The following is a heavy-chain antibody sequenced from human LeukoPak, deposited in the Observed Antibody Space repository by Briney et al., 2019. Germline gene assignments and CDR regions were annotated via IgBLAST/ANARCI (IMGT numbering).Heavy chain of an antibody. CDR3: ATMGPSYGFFPFDY. CDR1: GFTFSSYA. D-gene: IGHD5-18*01. V-gene: IGHV3-23*01. CDR2: ISGSGGST. Sequence: TGGSLRLSCAASGFTFSSYAMSWVRQAPGKGLEWVSAISGSGGSTYYADSVKGRFTISRDNSKNTLYLQMNSPRAEDTAVYYCATMGPSYGFFPFDYWGQGTLVTVSS. J-gene: IGHJ4*02.